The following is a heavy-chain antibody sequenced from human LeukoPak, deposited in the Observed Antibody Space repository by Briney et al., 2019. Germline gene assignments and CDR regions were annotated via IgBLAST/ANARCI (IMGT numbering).Heavy chain of an antibody. J-gene: IGHJ5*02. V-gene: IGHV3-21*01. CDR1: GFTFSSYS. CDR3: ARGDDRITIFGVVIRNWFDP. Sequence: SGGSLRLSCAASGFTFSSYSMNWVRQAPGKGLEWVSSISSSSSYIYYADSVKGRFTISRDNSKNTLYLQMNSLRAEDTAVYYCARGDDRITIFGVVIRNWFDPWGQGTLVTVSS. D-gene: IGHD3-3*01. CDR2: ISSSSSYI.